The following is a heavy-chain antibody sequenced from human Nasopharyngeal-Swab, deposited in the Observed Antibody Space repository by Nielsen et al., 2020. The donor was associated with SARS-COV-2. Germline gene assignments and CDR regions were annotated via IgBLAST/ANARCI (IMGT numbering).Heavy chain of an antibody. CDR1: GITFSKYW. CDR2: IYYSGST. CDR3: ARGSLAAITIFGVITTYGMDV. D-gene: IGHD3-3*01. Sequence: LRLSCAASGITFSKYWMSWVRQPPGKGLEWIGYIYYSGSTYYNPSLKSRVTISVDTSKNQFSLKLSSVTAADTAVYYCARGSLAAITIFGVITTYGMDVWGQGTTVTVSS. V-gene: IGHV4-30-4*08. J-gene: IGHJ6*02.